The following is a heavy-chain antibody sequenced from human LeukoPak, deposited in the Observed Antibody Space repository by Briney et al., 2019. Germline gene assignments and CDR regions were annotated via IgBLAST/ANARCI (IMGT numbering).Heavy chain of an antibody. J-gene: IGHJ4*02. CDR2: IYYGGRT. Sequence: SETLSLTCTVSGGYISSTSYFWGWVRQPPGEGLEWIGSIYYGGRTYYNPSLKSRVTVSVDTSKNQFSLKLTSVTAADTAVYYCARHRHNWNYGLFDYWGQGTLVTVSS. V-gene: IGHV4-39*01. CDR3: ARHRHNWNYGLFDY. CDR1: GGYISSTSYF. D-gene: IGHD1-7*01.